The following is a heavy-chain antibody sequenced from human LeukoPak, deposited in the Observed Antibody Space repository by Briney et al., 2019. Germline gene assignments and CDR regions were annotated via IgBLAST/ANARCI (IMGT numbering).Heavy chain of an antibody. V-gene: IGHV3-15*01. CDR3: ATDGGSTGYYGRSDY. D-gene: IGHD3-22*01. J-gene: IGHJ4*02. CDR1: GFTFSDHY. Sequence: GGSLRLSCAASGFTFSDHYIDWVRQAPGKGLEWVGRIKSKADAGTTDYAAPVKGRFTISRDDSKNTLYLQMNSLKTEDTAVYYCATDGGSTGYYGRSDYWGQGTLVTVSS. CDR2: IKSKADAGTT.